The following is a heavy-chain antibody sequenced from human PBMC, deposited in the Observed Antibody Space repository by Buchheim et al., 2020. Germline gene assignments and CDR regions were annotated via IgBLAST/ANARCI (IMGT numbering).Heavy chain of an antibody. CDR1: GFTFSSYE. D-gene: IGHD3-10*01. CDR2: ISSSGSTI. Sequence: EVQLVESGGGLVQPGGSLRLSCAASGFTFSSYEMNWVRQAPGKGLEWVSYISSSGSTIYYAESVKGRFTISRDNAKNSMYLQMNSLRAEDTAVYYCARVSGSGSYGYYYYGMDVWGQGTT. CDR3: ARVSGSGSYGYYYYGMDV. V-gene: IGHV3-48*03. J-gene: IGHJ6*02.